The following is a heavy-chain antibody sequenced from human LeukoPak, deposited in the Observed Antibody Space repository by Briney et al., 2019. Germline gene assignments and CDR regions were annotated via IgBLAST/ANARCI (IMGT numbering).Heavy chain of an antibody. CDR3: ARLRVVVVHDAFDI. Sequence: PSETLSLTCAVYGGSFSGYYWSWIRQPPGKGLEWIGEINHSGSTNYNPSLKSRVTISVDTSKNQFSLKLSSVTAADTAVYYCARLRVVVVHDAFDIWGQGTMVTVSS. CDR1: GGSFSGYY. J-gene: IGHJ3*02. CDR2: INHSGST. V-gene: IGHV4-34*01. D-gene: IGHD3-22*01.